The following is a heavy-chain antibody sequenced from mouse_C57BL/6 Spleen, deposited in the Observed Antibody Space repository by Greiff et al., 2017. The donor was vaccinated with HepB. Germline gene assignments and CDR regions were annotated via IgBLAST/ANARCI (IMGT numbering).Heavy chain of an antibody. V-gene: IGHV1-55*01. Sequence: QVQLQQPGAELVKPGASVKMSCKASGYTFTSYWITWVKQRPGQGLEWIGDIYPGSGSTNYNEKFKSKATLTVDTSSSTAYMQLSSLKSEDSAVYYCARSRYYDGSSFDYWGQGTTLTVSS. CDR2: IYPGSGST. CDR3: ARSRYYDGSSFDY. D-gene: IGHD1-1*01. J-gene: IGHJ2*01. CDR1: GYTFTSYW.